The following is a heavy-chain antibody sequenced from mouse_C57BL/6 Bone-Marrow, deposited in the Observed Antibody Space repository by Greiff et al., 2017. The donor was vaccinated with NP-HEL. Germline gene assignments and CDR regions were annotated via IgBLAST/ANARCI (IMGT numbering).Heavy chain of an antibody. Sequence: VKVEESGPGLVAPSQSLSITCTVSGFSLTSYGVDWVRQSPGKGLEWLGVIWGVGSTNYNSALKSRLSISKDNSKSQVFLKMNSLQTDDTAMYYCATYGSSYRFAYWGQGTLVTVSA. CDR2: IWGVGST. D-gene: IGHD1-1*01. J-gene: IGHJ3*01. V-gene: IGHV2-6*01. CDR3: ATYGSSYRFAY. CDR1: GFSLTSYG.